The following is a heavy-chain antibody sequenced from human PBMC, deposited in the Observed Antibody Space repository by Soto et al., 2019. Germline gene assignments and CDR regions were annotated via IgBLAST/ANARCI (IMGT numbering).Heavy chain of an antibody. CDR3: ARIGSWALNFDY. J-gene: IGHJ4*02. D-gene: IGHD6-13*01. Sequence: GGSLRLSCAASGFTFNNYHIHWVRQTPGKGLEWVAVIWNDGTEKYYADSVKGRFTISRDNSNNILYLQMNSLRAEDTAVYYCARIGSWALNFDYWGQGTLVTVSS. V-gene: IGHV3-33*01. CDR1: GFTFNNYH. CDR2: IWNDGTEK.